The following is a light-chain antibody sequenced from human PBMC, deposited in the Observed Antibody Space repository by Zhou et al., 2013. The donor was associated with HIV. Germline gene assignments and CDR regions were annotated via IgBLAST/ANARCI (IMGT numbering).Light chain of an antibody. J-gene: IGKJ4*01. CDR3: QQRDDWPVT. CDR1: QSVSSY. V-gene: IGKV3-11*01. Sequence: EIVLTQSPATLFLSRGRATLSCRASQSVSSYLAWYQQKSGQAPRLLIYETSNRATGIPARFSGSGSETDFTLTISSLEPEDFAVYYCQQRDDWPVTFGGGTKVEIK. CDR2: ETS.